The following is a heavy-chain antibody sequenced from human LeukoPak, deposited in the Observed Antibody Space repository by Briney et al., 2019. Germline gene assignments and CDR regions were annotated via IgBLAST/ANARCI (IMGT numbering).Heavy chain of an antibody. D-gene: IGHD3-9*01. CDR3: ASNDILTGYYGY. Sequence: SETLSLTCTVSGGSISSSSYYWGWIRQPAGKGLEWIGRIYTSGSTNYNPSLKSRVTISVDTSKNQFSLKLSSVTAADTAVYYCASNDILTGYYGYWGQGTLVTVSS. CDR2: IYTSGST. V-gene: IGHV4-61*02. CDR1: GGSISSSSYY. J-gene: IGHJ4*02.